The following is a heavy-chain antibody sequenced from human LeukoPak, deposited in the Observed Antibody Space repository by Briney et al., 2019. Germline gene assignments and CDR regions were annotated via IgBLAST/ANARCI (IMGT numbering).Heavy chain of an antibody. CDR3: ERADDDYGSFDY. J-gene: IGHJ4*02. V-gene: IGHV1-2*02. CDR1: GYSFTGYY. D-gene: IGHD4-17*01. CDR2: INPNSGGT. Sequence: ASVKVSRKASGYSFTGYYMHWIRQAPGQGLEWVGRINPNSGGTNYAQKFQGRVTMTRDTSISTAYMELNRLRSDDTAVYYCERADDDYGSFDYWGQGTLVTVSS.